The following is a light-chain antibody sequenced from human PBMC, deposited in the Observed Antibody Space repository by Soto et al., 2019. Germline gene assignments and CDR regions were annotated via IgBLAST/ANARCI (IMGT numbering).Light chain of an antibody. CDR3: QQYYDWPWT. V-gene: IGKV3-15*01. CDR2: GAS. Sequence: EIVMTQSPATLSVSPGERATLSCRASQSVRSDVAWYQQKPGQAPRLLLYGASTRATGIPARFSGSGSGAEFTLTISSLQSEDFAVYYCQQYYDWPWTFDQGTKLEVK. J-gene: IGKJ2*01. CDR1: QSVRSD.